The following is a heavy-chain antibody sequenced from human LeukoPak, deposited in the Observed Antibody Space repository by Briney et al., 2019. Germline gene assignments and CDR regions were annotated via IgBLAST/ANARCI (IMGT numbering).Heavy chain of an antibody. CDR2: IYYSGST. CDR3: AREAGYYDSSGYYYSAFDY. Sequence: SETLSLTCTVSGGSISSYYWSWIRQPPGKGLEWIGYIYYSGSTNYNPSLKCRVTISVDTSKDQFSLKLSSVTAADTAVYYCAREAGYYDSSGYYYSAFDYWGQGTLVTVSS. V-gene: IGHV4-59*01. J-gene: IGHJ4*02. CDR1: GGSISSYY. D-gene: IGHD3-22*01.